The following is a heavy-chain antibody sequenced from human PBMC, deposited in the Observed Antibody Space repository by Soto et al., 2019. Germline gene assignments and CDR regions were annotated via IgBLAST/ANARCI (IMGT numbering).Heavy chain of an antibody. V-gene: IGHV3-33*01. CDR2: IWYDGSNK. D-gene: IGHD6-19*01. J-gene: IGHJ4*02. CDR1: GFTFSSYG. Sequence: GGSLRLSCAASGFTFSSYGMHWVRQAPGKGLEWVAVIWYDGSNKYYADSVKGRFTISRDNSKNTLYLQMNSLRAEDTAMYYCARHPSSTYSSGYDYWGQGTLVTVSS. CDR3: ARHPSSTYSSGYDY.